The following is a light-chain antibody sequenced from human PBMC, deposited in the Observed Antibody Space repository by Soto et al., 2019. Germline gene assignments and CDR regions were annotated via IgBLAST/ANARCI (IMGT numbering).Light chain of an antibody. CDR2: DAS. CDR3: QQYGRSLGVT. V-gene: IGKV3-11*01. Sequence: EIVLTQSPATLSLSPGERATLSCRASQSVNNYLAWYQQKPGQVPRLLIYDASNRATGIPARFSGSGSGTKVTITISRPEPEDFAVYYWQQYGRSLGVTVGGRAKGDI. J-gene: IGKJ4*01. CDR1: QSVNNY.